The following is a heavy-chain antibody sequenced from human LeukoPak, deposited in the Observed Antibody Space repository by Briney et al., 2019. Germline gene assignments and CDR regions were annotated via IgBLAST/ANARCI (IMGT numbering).Heavy chain of an antibody. V-gene: IGHV3-48*04. CDR2: ISVSGT. CDR1: GFRFAGYS. J-gene: IGHJ6*03. D-gene: IGHD2-21*01. Sequence: SGRSLRLSCTASGFRFAGYSIHWVRQAPGEGLEWLSYISVSGTKHADSVMGRVTVSRDDAKNSLYLQMNGLRAEDTAVYYCARIRGLTLPISYMDVWGKGTTVTVSS. CDR3: ARIRGLTLPISYMDV.